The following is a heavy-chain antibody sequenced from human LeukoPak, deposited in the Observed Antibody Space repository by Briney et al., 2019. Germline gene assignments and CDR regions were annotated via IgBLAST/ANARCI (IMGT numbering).Heavy chain of an antibody. D-gene: IGHD3-22*01. J-gene: IGHJ4*02. Sequence: ASVKVSCKASGYTFTSYYMHWVRQAPGQGLEWMGIINPSGGSTSYAQKFQGRVTMTRDTSTSTVYMELSSLGSEDTAVYYCAREPGGLYSSGYYPFDYWGQGTLVTVSS. CDR1: GYTFTSYY. V-gene: IGHV1-46*01. CDR3: AREPGGLYSSGYYPFDY. CDR2: INPSGGST.